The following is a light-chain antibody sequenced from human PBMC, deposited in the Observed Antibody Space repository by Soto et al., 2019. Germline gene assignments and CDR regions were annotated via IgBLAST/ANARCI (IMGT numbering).Light chain of an antibody. CDR2: EVS. V-gene: IGLV2-8*01. CDR3: SSYAGRNNFYV. J-gene: IGLJ1*01. Sequence: QSVLTQPPSASGSPGQSVTISCTGTTSDVAGYNYVSWYQQHPGKAPKLIIYEVSKRPSGVPDRFSGSKSGNTASLTVSGLQAEDEADYYCSSYAGRNNFYVFGTGTKSPS. CDR1: TSDVAGYNY.